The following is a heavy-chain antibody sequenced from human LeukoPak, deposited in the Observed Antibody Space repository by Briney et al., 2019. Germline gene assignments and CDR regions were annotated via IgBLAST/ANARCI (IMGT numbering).Heavy chain of an antibody. Sequence: ASVKVSCKASGYTFNTYGINWVRQAPGQGLEWMGWINTNTGNPTYAQGFTGRFVFSLDTSVSTAYLQISSLKAEDTAVYYCAAPGYSSGWSDFDYWGQGTLVTVSS. D-gene: IGHD6-19*01. J-gene: IGHJ4*02. V-gene: IGHV7-4-1*02. CDR2: INTNTGNP. CDR1: GYTFNTYG. CDR3: AAPGYSSGWSDFDY.